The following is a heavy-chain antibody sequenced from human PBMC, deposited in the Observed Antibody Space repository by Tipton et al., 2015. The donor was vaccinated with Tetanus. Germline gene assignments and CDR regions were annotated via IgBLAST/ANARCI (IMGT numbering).Heavy chain of an antibody. CDR3: ARHPPPYYYGSGSYLDY. CDR2: IYYSGST. J-gene: IGHJ4*02. D-gene: IGHD3-10*01. CDR1: GDSISRGGYF. V-gene: IGHV4-30-4*08. Sequence: TLSLTCTVSGDSISRGGYFWNWIRQRPGKGPEWIGYIYYSGSTFYHPSLQSRVTISVDTSKNQFSLRLSSVTAADTAVYFCARHPPPYYYGSGSYLDYWGQGTPVTVSS.